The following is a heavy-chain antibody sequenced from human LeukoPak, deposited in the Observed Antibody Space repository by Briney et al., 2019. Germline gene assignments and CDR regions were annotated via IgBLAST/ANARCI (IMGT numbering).Heavy chain of an antibody. CDR3: AREYYDFWSGYFPPLYYYYMDV. D-gene: IGHD3-3*01. J-gene: IGHJ6*03. CDR1: GGSISSGGYY. CDR2: IYTSGST. Sequence: SETLSLTCAVSGGSISSGGYYWSWIRQPAGKGLEWIGRIYTSGSTNYNPSLKSRVTISVDTSKNQFSLKLSSVTAADTAVYYCAREYYDFWSGYFPPLYYYYMDVWGKGTTVTVSS. V-gene: IGHV4-61*02.